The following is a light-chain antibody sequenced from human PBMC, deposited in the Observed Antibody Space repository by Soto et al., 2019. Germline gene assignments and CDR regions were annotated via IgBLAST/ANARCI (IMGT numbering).Light chain of an antibody. CDR3: QQNNNWPLT. CDR1: QSVGSN. CDR2: GAS. V-gene: IGKV3-15*01. Sequence: EIVMTQSPATLSVSPGERATLSCRASQSVGSNLAWYQQKPGQAPRLLIYGASTRATGIPARFSGSGSGTHFTLTINSLQSEDFAVYYCQQNNNWPLTFGGGTKVEIK. J-gene: IGKJ4*01.